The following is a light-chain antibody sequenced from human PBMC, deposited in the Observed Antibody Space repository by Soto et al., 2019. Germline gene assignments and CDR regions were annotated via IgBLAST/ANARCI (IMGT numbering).Light chain of an antibody. CDR2: VAS. CDR1: QGISNY. Sequence: DIQMTQSPSSLSASVGDRVTITCRASQGISNYLAWYQQQPGKGPKLLIYVASTLQSGVPSRFSGSGSGTDFTLTISSLQPEDVANYYCQKYNSAPWTFGQGTKVEIK. CDR3: QKYNSAPWT. J-gene: IGKJ1*01. V-gene: IGKV1-27*01.